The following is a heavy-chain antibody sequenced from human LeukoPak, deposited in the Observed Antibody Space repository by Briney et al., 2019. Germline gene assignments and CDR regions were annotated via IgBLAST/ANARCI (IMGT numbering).Heavy chain of an antibody. D-gene: IGHD5-24*01. V-gene: IGHV1-69*13. CDR1: GGTFSNYA. Sequence: ASVKVSCKASGGTFSNYAINWVRQAPGQGLEWMGGIIPIFGTANYAQKFQGRVTITADESTSTAYMELSSLRSEDTAVYYCARDSRDGYNRHSKTYYYYYMDVWGKGTTVTISS. CDR3: ARDSRDGYNRHSKTYYYYYMDV. J-gene: IGHJ6*03. CDR2: IIPIFGTA.